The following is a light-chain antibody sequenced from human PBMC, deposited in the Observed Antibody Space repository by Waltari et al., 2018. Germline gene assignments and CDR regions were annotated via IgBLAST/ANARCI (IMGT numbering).Light chain of an antibody. Sequence: QSALTQPASVSGSPGQSITISCSGTDSDVGAYDFVSWYQQHPGKAPHLIIYEVSKRPSGISNRFSASKSGNTASLTISGLQAEDEADYHCSSYTTSSAPGVFGTGTRVTVL. J-gene: IGLJ1*01. CDR1: DSDVGAYDF. CDR3: SSYTTSSAPGV. V-gene: IGLV2-14*01. CDR2: EVS.